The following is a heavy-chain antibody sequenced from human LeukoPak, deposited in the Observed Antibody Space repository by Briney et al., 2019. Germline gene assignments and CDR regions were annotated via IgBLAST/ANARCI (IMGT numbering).Heavy chain of an antibody. Sequence: PGGSLRLSCAASGFTFSSYWMSWVRQAPGKGLEWVANIKQDGSEKYYVDSVKGRFTISRDNAKNSLYLQMNGLRAEDTAVYYCAKQNTIFGVVGYFQHWGQGTLVTVSS. V-gene: IGHV3-7*01. CDR3: AKQNTIFGVVGYFQH. D-gene: IGHD3-3*01. CDR1: GFTFSSYW. CDR2: IKQDGSEK. J-gene: IGHJ1*01.